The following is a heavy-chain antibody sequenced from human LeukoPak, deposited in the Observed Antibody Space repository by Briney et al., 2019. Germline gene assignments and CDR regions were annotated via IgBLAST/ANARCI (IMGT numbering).Heavy chain of an antibody. CDR1: GYRFTSYW. V-gene: IGHV5-51*01. CDR3: ARHQGDYAYYYYYMDV. CDR2: IYPGDSDT. D-gene: IGHD4-17*01. J-gene: IGHJ6*03. Sequence: GESLKISCKGSGYRFTSYWIGWVRQMPGKGLEWMGIIYPGDSDTRYSPSFQGQVTISADKSISTAYLQWSSLKASDTAMYYCARHQGDYAYYYYYMDVWGKGTTVTVSS.